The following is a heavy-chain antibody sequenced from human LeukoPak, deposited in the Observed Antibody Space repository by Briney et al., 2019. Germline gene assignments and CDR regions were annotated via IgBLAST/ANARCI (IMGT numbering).Heavy chain of an antibody. D-gene: IGHD4-17*01. CDR1: GFTFGTYS. Sequence: GGSLRLSCAASGFTFGTYSMNWVRQAPGKGLEWVSYISTSSSTLNYADSVKGRFTISRDNAKNSLYLQMNSLRAEDTAVYYCARVTTTFDNWGQGTLVTVSS. V-gene: IGHV3-48*04. CDR3: ARVTTTFDN. CDR2: ISTSSSTL. J-gene: IGHJ4*02.